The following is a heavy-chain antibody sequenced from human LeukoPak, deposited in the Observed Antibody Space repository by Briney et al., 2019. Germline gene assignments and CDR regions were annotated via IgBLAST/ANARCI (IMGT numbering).Heavy chain of an antibody. CDR2: TRGSGSGM. V-gene: IGHV3-48*01. D-gene: IGHD4/OR15-4a*01. CDR3: AKVSHPNSNFDY. CDR1: GFAFSDYS. Sequence: HPGGSLRLSCAASGFAFSDYSMNWVRQAPGKGLEWIANTRGSGSGMGSGSYYAGAVQGRFTISRDNSKNTLYLQMNSLRAEDTAVYYCAKVSHPNSNFDYWGQGTLVTVSS. J-gene: IGHJ4*02.